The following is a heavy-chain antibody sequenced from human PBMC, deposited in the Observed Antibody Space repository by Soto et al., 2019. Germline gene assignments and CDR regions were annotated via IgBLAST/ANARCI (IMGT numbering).Heavy chain of an antibody. Sequence: GGSLRLSCAASGFTFSSYAMSWVRQAPGKGLEWVSAISGSGGSTYYADSVKGRFTISRDNSKNTLYLQMNSLRAEDTAVYYCAKSPGGRQPHDYYYYMDVWGKGTTVTVSS. CDR2: ISGSGGST. CDR1: GFTFSSYA. CDR3: AKSPGGRQPHDYYYYMDV. J-gene: IGHJ6*03. D-gene: IGHD3-10*01. V-gene: IGHV3-23*01.